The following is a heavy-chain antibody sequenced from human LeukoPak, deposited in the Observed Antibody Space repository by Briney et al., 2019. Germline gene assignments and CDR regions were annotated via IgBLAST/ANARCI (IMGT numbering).Heavy chain of an antibody. D-gene: IGHD3-22*01. CDR1: GGTFSSYA. CDR2: IIPIFGTA. CDR3: ARLSGYYDSSGYWDYFDY. V-gene: IGHV1-69*13. Sequence: SVKVSCKASGGTFSSYAISWVRQAPGQGLEWMGGIIPIFGTANYAQKFQGRVTITADESTSTAYMELSSLRSEDTAVYYCARLSGYYDSSGYWDYFDYWGQGTLVTVSS. J-gene: IGHJ4*02.